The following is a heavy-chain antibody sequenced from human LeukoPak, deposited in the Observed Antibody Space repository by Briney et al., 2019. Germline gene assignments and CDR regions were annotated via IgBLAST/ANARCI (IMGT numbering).Heavy chain of an antibody. CDR2: IYYRGTT. V-gene: IGHV4-59*01. D-gene: IGHD1-1*01. J-gene: IGHJ4*02. CDR1: GGSTSDYY. Sequence: SETLSLTCTVSGGSTSDYYWNWIRQPPGKGLEWIGYIYYRGTTNYNPSLNSRVAISLDSSKNQFSLRLNSVTAADTAIYYCARGPPRTGRERYFDYWGQGTLVSVSS. CDR3: ARGPPRTGRERYFDY.